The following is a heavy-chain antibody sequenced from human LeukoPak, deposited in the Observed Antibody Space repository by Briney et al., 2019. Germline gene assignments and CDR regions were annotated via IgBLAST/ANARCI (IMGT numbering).Heavy chain of an antibody. V-gene: IGHV4-38-2*02. CDR2: IYHSGCL. CDR3: ARPTSSNYAGFFFDF. Sequence: SETLSLTCSVSGYSISSGYYWAWIRLTPGKGLEWIGSIYHSGCLYYNPSLRSRVTISVDTSKNQFSLKVNSMTAADTAVYYCARPTSSNYAGFFFDFWSQGTLVTVSS. J-gene: IGHJ4*02. D-gene: IGHD4-11*01. CDR1: GYSISSGYY.